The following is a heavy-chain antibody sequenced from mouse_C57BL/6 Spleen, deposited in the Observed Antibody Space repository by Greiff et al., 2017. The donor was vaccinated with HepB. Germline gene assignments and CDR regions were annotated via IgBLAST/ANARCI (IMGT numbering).Heavy chain of an antibody. CDR1: GYSITSGYY. CDR3: ASPIYYDYDVYAMDY. J-gene: IGHJ4*01. V-gene: IGHV3-6*01. D-gene: IGHD2-4*01. Sequence: EVKLEESGPGLVKPSQSLSLTCSVTGYSITSGYYWNWIRQFPGNKLEWMGYISYDGSNNYNPSLKNRISITRDTSKNQFFLKLNSVTTEDTATYYCASPIYYDYDVYAMDYWGQGTSVTVSS. CDR2: ISYDGSN.